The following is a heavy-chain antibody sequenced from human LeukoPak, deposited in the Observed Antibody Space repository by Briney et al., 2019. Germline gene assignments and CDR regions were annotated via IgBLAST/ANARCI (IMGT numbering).Heavy chain of an antibody. CDR3: ARVPYYDSSVGLDY. Sequence: ASVKVSCKASGYSFSGHYIHWVRQAPGQGLEWMGQINPNSAASHYAQKFQDRVTMTSDTSINMAYMELRSLRSDDTAVYYCARVPYYDSSVGLDYWGQGTLVTVSS. D-gene: IGHD3-22*01. CDR1: GYSFSGHY. J-gene: IGHJ4*02. CDR2: INPNSAAS. V-gene: IGHV1-2*06.